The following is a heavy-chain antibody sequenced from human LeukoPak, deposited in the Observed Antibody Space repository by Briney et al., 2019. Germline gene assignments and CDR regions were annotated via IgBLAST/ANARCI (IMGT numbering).Heavy chain of an antibody. CDR3: SGLLRVGYCSKPTCNWFDP. CDR1: GGSFSGYY. Sequence: SETLSLTCAVYGGSFSGYYWSWIRQPPGKGLEWVGSIYYSGSTYYCPALKSRVTISVETTKNQFSLKLSSVTAADTAVDFCSGLLRVGYCSKPTCNWFDPWGQGTLVTVSS. J-gene: IGHJ5*02. V-gene: IGHV4-34*01. D-gene: IGHD2-2*03. CDR2: IYYSGST.